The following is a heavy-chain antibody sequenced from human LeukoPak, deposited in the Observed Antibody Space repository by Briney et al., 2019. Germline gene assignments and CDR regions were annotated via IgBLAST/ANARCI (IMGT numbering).Heavy chain of an antibody. CDR2: ISGSGGST. V-gene: IGHV3-23*01. CDR3: AKDGALLRWPVYYFDY. J-gene: IGHJ4*02. CDR1: GFTFSSYG. Sequence: TGGSLRLSCAASGFTFSSYGMHWVRQAPGKGLEWVSAISGSGGSTYYADSVKGRFTISRDNSKNTLYLQMNSLRAEDTAVYYCAKDGALLRWPVYYFDYWGQGTLVTVSS. D-gene: IGHD4-23*01.